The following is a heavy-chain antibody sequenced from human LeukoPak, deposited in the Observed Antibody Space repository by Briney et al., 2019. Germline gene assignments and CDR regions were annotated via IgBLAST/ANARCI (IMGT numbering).Heavy chain of an antibody. CDR2: IYTSGST. D-gene: IGHD2/OR15-2a*01. Sequence: SETLSLTCTVSGGSISSYYWSWVRQPAGKGLEWIGRIYTSGSTNYNPSLRSRVTISLDTSKSHFTLSLSSATAADTAVYFCARHPFSNPFDFWGRGTLVTVSS. J-gene: IGHJ4*02. CDR1: GGSISSYY. CDR3: ARHPFSNPFDF. V-gene: IGHV4-4*07.